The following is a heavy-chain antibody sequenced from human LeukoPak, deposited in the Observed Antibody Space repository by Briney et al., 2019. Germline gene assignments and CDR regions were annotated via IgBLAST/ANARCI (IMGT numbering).Heavy chain of an antibody. V-gene: IGHV1-2*06. CDR1: GFTFSSYG. D-gene: IGHD4-17*01. Sequence: GGSLRLSCAASGFTFSSYGMHWVRQAPGQGLEWMGQINPNSGGANYAQKFQGRVTVTRDTSISTAYMELSRLRSDDTAVYYCARDPNGDSYFDYWGQGTLVTVSS. CDR2: INPNSGGA. J-gene: IGHJ4*02. CDR3: ARDPNGDSYFDY.